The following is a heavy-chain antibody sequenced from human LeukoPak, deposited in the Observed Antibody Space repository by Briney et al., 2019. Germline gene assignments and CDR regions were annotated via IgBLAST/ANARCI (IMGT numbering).Heavy chain of an antibody. CDR1: GGTFSSYA. D-gene: IGHD1-26*01. J-gene: IGHJ4*02. V-gene: IGHV1-69*13. CDR2: IIPIFGTA. Sequence: SVKVSCKASGGTFSSYAISWVRQAPGQGLEWMGGIIPIFGTANYAQKFQGRVTITADESTSTAYMELSSLRSEDTAVYYCARGWYSGSYGPFDYWGQGTLVTVSS. CDR3: ARGWYSGSYGPFDY.